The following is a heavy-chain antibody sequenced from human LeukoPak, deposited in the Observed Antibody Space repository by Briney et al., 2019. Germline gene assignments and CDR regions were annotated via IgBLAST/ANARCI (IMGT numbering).Heavy chain of an antibody. V-gene: IGHV3-30-3*01. CDR2: ISYDGSNK. J-gene: IGHJ3*02. CDR3: ARDAYGSGAFDI. D-gene: IGHD3-10*01. CDR1: GFTFSSYA. Sequence: QSGRSLRLSCAASGFTFSSYAMHWVRQAPGKGLEWVAVISYDGSNKYYADSVKGRFTISRDNAKNSLYLQMNSLRAEDTAVYYCARDAYGSGAFDIWGQGTMVTVSS.